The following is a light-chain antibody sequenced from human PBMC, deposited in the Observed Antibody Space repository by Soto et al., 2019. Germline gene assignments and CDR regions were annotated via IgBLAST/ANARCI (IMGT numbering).Light chain of an antibody. J-gene: IGLJ1*01. CDR1: SSDIGAYDY. V-gene: IGLV2-14*01. Sequence: QSALTQPASLSGSPGQSITISCTGTSSDIGAYDYVSWFQQHPGKAPKLMISEVNNRPSGVSNRFSGSKSGNTAYLTISGLQVEDEADYYCQSYDRSLRGYVFGTGTKVTVL. CDR3: QSYDRSLRGYV. CDR2: EVN.